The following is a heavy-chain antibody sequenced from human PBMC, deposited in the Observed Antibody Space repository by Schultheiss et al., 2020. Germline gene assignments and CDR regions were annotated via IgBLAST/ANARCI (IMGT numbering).Heavy chain of an antibody. V-gene: IGHV4-31*03. D-gene: IGHD5-24*01. CDR2: MYHTGTT. CDR3: ARDPRDGYGFFDY. J-gene: IGHJ4*02. CDR1: GGSISSGGIY. Sequence: SQTLSLTCTVSGGSISSGGIYWTWIRLHPGKGLEWLGYMYHTGTTYYNPSLMSRLTMSLDTSKNQFSLELTSVTAADTAIYYCARDPRDGYGFFDYWGQGALVTVSS.